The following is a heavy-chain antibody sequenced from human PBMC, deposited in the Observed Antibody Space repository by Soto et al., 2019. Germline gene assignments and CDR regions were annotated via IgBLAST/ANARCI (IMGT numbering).Heavy chain of an antibody. V-gene: IGHV1-69*01. J-gene: IGHJ4*02. CDR3: WRGGSGYIWVNEY. CDR1: GGLFSSYA. CDR2: IIPVFGTA. D-gene: IGHD3-22*01. Sequence: QEQLVQSGAEVKKPGSSVKVSCKASGGLFSSYAISWVRQAPGQGLEWMGGIIPVFGTANYAQKFQGRVTITADESTNTAYMELSSLRSEDTAMYYCWRGGSGYIWVNEYWGQGTLVTVSS.